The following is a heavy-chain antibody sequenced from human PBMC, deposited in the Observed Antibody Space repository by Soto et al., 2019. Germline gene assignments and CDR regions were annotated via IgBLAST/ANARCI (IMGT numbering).Heavy chain of an antibody. V-gene: IGHV3-53*01. CDR2: IYSGGST. CDR3: ATGIAVAGDWNFDL. CDR1: GFTVSSNY. Sequence: PGGSLRLSCAASGFTVSSNYMSWVRQAPGKGLEWVSIIYSGGSTYYADSVKGRFIISRDNSKNTLYLQMNSLRAEDTAVYYCATGIAVAGDWNFDLWGRGTLVTVSS. J-gene: IGHJ2*01. D-gene: IGHD6-19*01.